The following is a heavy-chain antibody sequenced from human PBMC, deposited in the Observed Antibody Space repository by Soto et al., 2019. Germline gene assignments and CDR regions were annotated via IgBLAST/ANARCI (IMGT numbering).Heavy chain of an antibody. Sequence: EVQLLDSGGGLVQPGGSLRLSCAASGFTFSNYAMTWVRQGPGKGLEWVSGISGSGGRSYYADSVKGRFTISRDNFKSRLYLPMNSLRAEDTAVYYCAKAYFVWSSEQPYYFDDWGQGTLVTVSS. CDR3: AKAYFVWSSEQPYYFDD. CDR2: ISGSGGRS. D-gene: IGHD3-16*01. V-gene: IGHV3-23*01. J-gene: IGHJ4*02. CDR1: GFTFSNYA.